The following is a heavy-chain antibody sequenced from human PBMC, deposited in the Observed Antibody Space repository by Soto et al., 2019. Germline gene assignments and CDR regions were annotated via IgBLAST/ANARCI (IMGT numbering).Heavy chain of an antibody. V-gene: IGHV4-59*01. CDR3: ARSEMATILIVDY. CDR1: GGSISSYY. J-gene: IGHJ4*02. D-gene: IGHD5-12*01. CDR2: IYYSGST. Sequence: SETLSLTCTVSGGSISSYYWSWIRQPPGKGLEWIGYIYYSGSTNYNPSLKSRVTISVDTSKNQFSLKLSSVTAADTAVYYCARSEMATILIVDYWGQGTLVTVSS.